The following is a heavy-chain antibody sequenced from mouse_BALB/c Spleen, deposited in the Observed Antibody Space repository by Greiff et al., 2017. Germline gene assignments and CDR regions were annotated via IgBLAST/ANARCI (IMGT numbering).Heavy chain of an antibody. CDR1: GYSFTSYW. J-gene: IGHJ2*01. Sequence: LQQPGSELVRPGPSVKLSCTVSGYSFTSYWMHWVKQRPGQGLEWIGKIYPGSGSTNNDEQFKSKATLTVDTSSSTAYMQLSSLTSEDSADYYSKKSRCCGPLDYWGQGTTLTVAS. CDR2: IYPGSGST. V-gene: IGHV1S22*01. CDR3: KKSRCCGPLDY.